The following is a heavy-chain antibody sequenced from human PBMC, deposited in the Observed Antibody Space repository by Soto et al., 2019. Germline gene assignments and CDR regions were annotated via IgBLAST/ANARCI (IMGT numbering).Heavy chain of an antibody. CDR1: GGSISSYY. CDR2: IYTSGST. CDR3: ARHGSAPVASWFDP. D-gene: IGHD2-2*01. Sequence: PSETLSLTCTVSGGSISSYYWSWIRQPAGKGLEWIGRIYTSGSTNYNPSLKSRVTISVDTSKNQFSLKLSSMTAADTAVYYCARHGSAPVASWFDPWGQGTLVTVSS. V-gene: IGHV4-4*07. J-gene: IGHJ5*02.